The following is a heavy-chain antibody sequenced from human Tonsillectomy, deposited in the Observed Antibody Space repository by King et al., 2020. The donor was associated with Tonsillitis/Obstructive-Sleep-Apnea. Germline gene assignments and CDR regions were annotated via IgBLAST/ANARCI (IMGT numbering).Heavy chain of an antibody. CDR1: GFTFSNYA. CDR3: AKDRGGGDIVVVVDATLHYAMDV. CDR2: IDDSGGST. V-gene: IGHV3-23*04. Sequence: VQLVESGGGLVQPGGSLRLSCAVSGFTFSNYAMSWVRQAPGKGLQWVSTIDDSGGSTDYADSVKGRFSISRDNSKNTLYLQMNTLRAEDTAVYYCAKDRGGGDIVVVVDATLHYAMDVWGQGTTVTVSS. D-gene: IGHD2-15*01. J-gene: IGHJ6*02.